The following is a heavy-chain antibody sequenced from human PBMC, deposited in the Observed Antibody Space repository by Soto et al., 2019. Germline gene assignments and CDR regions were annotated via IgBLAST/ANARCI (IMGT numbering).Heavy chain of an antibody. J-gene: IGHJ4*02. Sequence: QVRLQESGPGLVKPSETLSLTCTVSGGFISSYYWSWIRQPPGKGLEWIGYIYYGGSTNYNPSLKRLVTISVDTSKNQFSLKLSSVTAAYTAVYYCARDRDGAFDYWGQGTLVTVSS. V-gene: IGHV4-59*01. CDR3: ARDRDGAFDY. D-gene: IGHD3-10*01. CDR1: GGFISSYY. CDR2: IYYGGST.